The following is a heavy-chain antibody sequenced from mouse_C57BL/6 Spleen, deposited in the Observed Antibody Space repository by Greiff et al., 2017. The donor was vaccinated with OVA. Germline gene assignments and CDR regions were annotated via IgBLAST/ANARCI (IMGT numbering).Heavy chain of an antibody. V-gene: IGHV1-19*01. CDR1: GYTFTDYY. D-gene: IGHD2-4*01. CDR2: INPYNGGT. CDR3: ARGIYYDYDQGYYFDY. J-gene: IGHJ2*01. Sequence: VQLQQSGPVLVKPGASVKMSCKASGYTFTDYYMNWVKQSHGKSLEWIGVINPYNGGTSYNQKFKGKATLTVDKSSSTSYMELNSLTSEDSAVYYCARGIYYDYDQGYYFDYWGQGTTLTVSS.